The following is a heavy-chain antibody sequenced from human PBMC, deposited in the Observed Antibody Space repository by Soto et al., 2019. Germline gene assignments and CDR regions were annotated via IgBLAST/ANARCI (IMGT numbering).Heavy chain of an antibody. Sequence: ASVKVSCNASGYTFTSYGISWVRQAPGQGLEWMGWISAYNGNTNYAQKLQGRVTMTTDTSTSTAYMELRSLRSDDTAVYYCARDVGYYYDSSGYYPFDYWGQGTLVTVSS. J-gene: IGHJ4*02. CDR3: ARDVGYYYDSSGYYPFDY. CDR1: GYTFTSYG. CDR2: ISAYNGNT. V-gene: IGHV1-18*01. D-gene: IGHD3-22*01.